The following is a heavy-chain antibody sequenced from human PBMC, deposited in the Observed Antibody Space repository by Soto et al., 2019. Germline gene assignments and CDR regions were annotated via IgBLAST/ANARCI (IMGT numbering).Heavy chain of an antibody. Sequence: PGGSLRLSCAASGFTFSSYAMHWVRQAPGKGLEWVAVISYDGSNKYYADSVKGRFTISRDNSKNTLYLQMNSLRAEDTAVYYCARGTITMIVGWGQGTLVTVYS. J-gene: IGHJ4*02. V-gene: IGHV3-30-3*01. CDR1: GFTFSSYA. CDR3: ARGTITMIVG. CDR2: ISYDGSNK. D-gene: IGHD3-22*01.